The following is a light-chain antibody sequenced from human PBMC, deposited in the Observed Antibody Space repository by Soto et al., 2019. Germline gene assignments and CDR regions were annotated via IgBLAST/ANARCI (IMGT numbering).Light chain of an antibody. V-gene: IGKV1-12*01. J-gene: IGKJ1*01. CDR2: AAS. Sequence: DIQMTQSPSSVSASAGDRVTITCRASQGISSWVAWYQQKPGKAPKILIYAASSLQSGVPSRFRGSVSGTDFILPIRSLQSEDFGTYHCQQANSFPRTVGQGAKV. CDR1: QGISSW. CDR3: QQANSFPRT.